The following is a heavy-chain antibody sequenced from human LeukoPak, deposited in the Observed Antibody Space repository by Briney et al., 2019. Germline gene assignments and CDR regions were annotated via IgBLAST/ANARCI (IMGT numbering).Heavy chain of an antibody. CDR3: AKGAPNLPDY. D-gene: IGHD2-8*01. V-gene: IGHV3-30*02. J-gene: IGHJ4*02. CDR1: GFTFSNYG. CDR2: IRYDGSNQ. Sequence: PGGSLRLSCAASGFTFSNYGLHWVRQAPGKGLEWVSFIRYDGSNQYYPDSVKGRFTISRDNSKSTLYLQMNSLRTEDTAMYYCAKGAPNLPDYWGQGTLVTVSS.